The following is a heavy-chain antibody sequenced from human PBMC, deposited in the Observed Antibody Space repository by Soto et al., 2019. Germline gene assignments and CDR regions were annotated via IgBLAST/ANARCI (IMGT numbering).Heavy chain of an antibody. D-gene: IGHD6-13*01. CDR3: ARTLSAAGDY. CDR1: GFTFSSYS. V-gene: IGHV3-48*01. Sequence: EVQLVESGGGLVQPGGSLRLSCAASGFTFSSYSMNWVRQAPGKGLEWVSYISSSSSTIYYADSVKGRFTISRDNAKNSLYLQMNSVRAEDTAVYYCARTLSAAGDYWGQGTLVTVSS. J-gene: IGHJ4*02. CDR2: ISSSSSTI.